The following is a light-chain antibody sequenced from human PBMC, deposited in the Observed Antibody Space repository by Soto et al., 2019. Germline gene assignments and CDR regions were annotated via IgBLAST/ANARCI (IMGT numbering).Light chain of an antibody. Sequence: EIVLTQSPGTLSLSPGERATLSCRASQSVSSSYLAWYQQKPGQAPRLLIYGASSRATGIPDRFSGSGSGTDFPLTISRLEPEDFAVYNCQQNGSSPKPFGQGPKGEIK. J-gene: IGKJ1*01. CDR2: GAS. CDR3: QQNGSSPKP. CDR1: QSVSSSY. V-gene: IGKV3-20*01.